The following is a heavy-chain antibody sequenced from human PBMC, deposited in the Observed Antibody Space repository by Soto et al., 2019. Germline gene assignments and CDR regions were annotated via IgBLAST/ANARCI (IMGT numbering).Heavy chain of an antibody. D-gene: IGHD6-13*01. CDR3: ESSLSSNVYRRSWYPGFDY. CDR1: GFTFSSYG. CDR2: IWYDGSNK. J-gene: IGHJ4*02. V-gene: IGHV3-33*01. Sequence: PGGSLRLSCAASGFTFSSYGMHWVRQAPGKGLEWVAVIWYDGSNKYYADSVKGRFTISRDNSKNTLYLQMNSLRAEDTAVYYCESSLSSNVYRRSWYPGFDYWGQGTLVTVSS.